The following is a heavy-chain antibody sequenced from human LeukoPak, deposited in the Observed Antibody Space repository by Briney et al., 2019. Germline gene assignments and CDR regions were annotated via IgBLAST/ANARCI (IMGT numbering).Heavy chain of an antibody. CDR2: ISGSGGST. Sequence: GGSRRLSCAASGFTFSSYAVSRVRQAPGKGLEWVSAISGSGGSTYYADSVKGRFTTSRDNSKNTLYLQMNSLRAEDTALYYCAKDNDGAVAGTLYNWFDPWGQGTLVTVSS. CDR3: AKDNDGAVAGTLYNWFDP. V-gene: IGHV3-23*01. D-gene: IGHD6-19*01. J-gene: IGHJ5*02. CDR1: GFTFSSYA.